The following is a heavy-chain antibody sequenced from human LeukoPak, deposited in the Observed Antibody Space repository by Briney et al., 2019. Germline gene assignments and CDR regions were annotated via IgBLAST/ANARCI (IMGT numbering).Heavy chain of an antibody. CDR1: GYTFTSYG. CDR2: TSAYNGNT. V-gene: IGHV1-18*01. Sequence: ASVKVSCKASGYTFTSYGISWVRQAPGQGLEWMGWTSAYNGNTNYAQKLQGRVTMTTDTSTSTAYMELRSLRSDDTAVYYCARVLDRGMVRGVIHWFDPWGQGTLVTVSS. J-gene: IGHJ5*02. D-gene: IGHD3-10*01. CDR3: ARVLDRGMVRGVIHWFDP.